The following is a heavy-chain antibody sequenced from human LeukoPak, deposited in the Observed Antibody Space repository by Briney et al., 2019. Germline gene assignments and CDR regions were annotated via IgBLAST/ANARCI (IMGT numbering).Heavy chain of an antibody. D-gene: IGHD6-13*01. CDR1: GDSISTSNSY. V-gene: IGHV4-39*07. CDR2: IYHSGST. Sequence: SETLSLTCTVSGDSISTSNSYWGWIRQPPGKGLEWIGSIYHSGSTYYNPSLKSRVTISVDTSNNQFSLKLSSVTAADTAVYYCARAYHSSWYLNWFDPWGQGTLVTVSS. CDR3: ARAYHSSWYLNWFDP. J-gene: IGHJ5*02.